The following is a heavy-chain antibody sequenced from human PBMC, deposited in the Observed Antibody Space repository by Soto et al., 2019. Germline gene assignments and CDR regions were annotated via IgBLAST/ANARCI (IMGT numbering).Heavy chain of an antibody. J-gene: IGHJ6*02. CDR2: INPSGGST. V-gene: IGHV1-46*01. CDR3: ARDTTIFGVVRNGMDV. D-gene: IGHD3-3*01. CDR1: GYTFTSYY. Sequence: QVQLVQSGAEVKKPGASVKVSCKASGYTFTSYYMHWVRQAPGQGLEWMGIINPSGGSTSYAQKFQGRVTMTRDTSTSTVYMELSSLRSEDTAAYYCARDTTIFGVVRNGMDVWGQGTTVTVSS.